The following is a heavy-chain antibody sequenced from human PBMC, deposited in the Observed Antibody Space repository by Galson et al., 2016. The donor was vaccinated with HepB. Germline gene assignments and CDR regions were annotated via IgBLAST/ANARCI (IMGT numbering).Heavy chain of an antibody. CDR3: AREFNLHSVATFYYYRMDV. CDR2: XXPHXGXS. Sequence: SVKVSCKASGYSFTGXXIHXXXQAXXXGLXXVGXXXPHXGXSXXAQKXXGRVTLSRDTATSTAYMEXXSLRSDDTAVYFCAREFNLHSVATFYYYRMDVWGXXTTXSXSS. CDR1: GYSFTGXX. V-gene: IGHV1-2*06. J-gene: IGHJ6*02. D-gene: IGHD5-12*01.